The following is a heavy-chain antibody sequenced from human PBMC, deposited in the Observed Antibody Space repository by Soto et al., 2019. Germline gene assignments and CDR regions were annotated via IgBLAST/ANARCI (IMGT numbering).Heavy chain of an antibody. D-gene: IGHD6-13*01. CDR2: ISAYNGNT. CDR1: GYTFTSYG. V-gene: IGHV1-18*01. CDR3: ARVPYSSSWYLTGGDFDY. J-gene: IGHJ4*02. Sequence: QVQLVQSGAEVKKPGASVKVSCKASGYTFTSYGISWVRQAPGQGLEWMGWISAYNGNTNYAQKLQGRVTMTTDTSASTAYMELRSLRSDDTAVYYCARVPYSSSWYLTGGDFDYWGQGTLVTVSS.